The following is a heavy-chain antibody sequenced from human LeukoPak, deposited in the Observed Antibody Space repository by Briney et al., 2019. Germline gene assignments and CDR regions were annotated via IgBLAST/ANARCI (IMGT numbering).Heavy chain of an antibody. CDR2: IRYDGSNK. Sequence: GGSLRLSCAASGFTFSSYGMHWVRQAPGKGLEWVAFIRYDGSNKYYADSVKGRYTISRDNSKNTLYLQMNSLRAEDTAVYHCAKSDTAMVPVYYCGQGTLVTVSS. CDR1: GFTFSSYG. D-gene: IGHD5-18*01. V-gene: IGHV3-30*02. CDR3: AKSDTAMVPVYY. J-gene: IGHJ4*02.